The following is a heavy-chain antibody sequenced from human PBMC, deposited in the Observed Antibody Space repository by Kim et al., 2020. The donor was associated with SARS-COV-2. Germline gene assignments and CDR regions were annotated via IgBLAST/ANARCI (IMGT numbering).Heavy chain of an antibody. V-gene: IGHV3-15*06. Sequence: TDGGTTNYAAPVKGRFTISRDDSNNTLYLQMNSLKTEDTAVYYCTTDEAYWGQGTLVTVSS. CDR3: TTDEAY. CDR2: TDGGTT. J-gene: IGHJ4*02.